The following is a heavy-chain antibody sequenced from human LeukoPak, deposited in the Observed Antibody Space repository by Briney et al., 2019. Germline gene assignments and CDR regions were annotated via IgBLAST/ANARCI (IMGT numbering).Heavy chain of an antibody. CDR3: VRTSGSYSFDY. CDR1: GFTFSSYW. V-gene: IGHV3-74*01. Sequence: PGGSLRLSWAASGFTFSSYWMHWVRQAPGKGLVWVSYVNTGGSSSSYADSVKGRFTISRDNAKNTLYLQMNSLSAEDTAVYYCVRTSGSYSFDYWGQGTLVTVSS. J-gene: IGHJ4*02. D-gene: IGHD1-26*01. CDR2: VNTGGSSS.